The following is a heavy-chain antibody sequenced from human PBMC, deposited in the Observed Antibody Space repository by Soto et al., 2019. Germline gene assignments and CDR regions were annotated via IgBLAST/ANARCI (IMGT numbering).Heavy chain of an antibody. CDR3: ARGNWEYMRDY. CDR1: GGTFSSYA. Sequence: QVQLVQSGAEVKKPGSSVKVSCKASGGTFSSYAISWVRQAPGQGLEWMGGVIPIFGTANYAQKFQGRVTITADEATSTAYMALCSLGSEDTAVYYCARGNWEYMRDYWGQGTLVTVSS. J-gene: IGHJ4*02. CDR2: VIPIFGTA. V-gene: IGHV1-69*12. D-gene: IGHD7-27*01.